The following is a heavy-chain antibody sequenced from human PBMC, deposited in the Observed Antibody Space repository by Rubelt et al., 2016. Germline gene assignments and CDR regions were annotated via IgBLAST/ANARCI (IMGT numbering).Heavy chain of an antibody. CDR3: AREGNPGAFDI. V-gene: IGHV3-7*01. D-gene: IGHD4-23*01. CDR1: GFTFSDYY. CDR2: IKQDGSEK. J-gene: IGHJ3*02. Sequence: RLSCAASGFTFSDYYMSWIRQAPGKGLEWVANIKQDGSEKYYVDSVKGRFTISRDNAKNSLYLQMNSLRAEDTAVYYCAREGNPGAFDIWGQGTMVTVSS.